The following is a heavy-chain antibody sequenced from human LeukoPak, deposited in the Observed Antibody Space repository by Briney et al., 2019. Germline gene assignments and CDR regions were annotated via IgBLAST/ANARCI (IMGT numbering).Heavy chain of an antibody. V-gene: IGHV1-69*05. J-gene: IGHJ2*01. D-gene: IGHD2-2*01. CDR1: GGTFSSYA. CDR3: ARAGVVVPAARGYFDL. CDR2: IIPIFGTA. Sequence: SVXVSCKASGGTFSSYAISWVRQAPGQGLEWMGGIIPIFGTANYAQKFQGRVTITTDESTSTAYMELSSLRSEDTAVYYCARAGVVVPAARGYFDLWGRGTLVTVSS.